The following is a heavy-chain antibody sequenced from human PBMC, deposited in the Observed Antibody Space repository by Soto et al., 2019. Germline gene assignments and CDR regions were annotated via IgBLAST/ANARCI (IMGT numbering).Heavy chain of an antibody. D-gene: IGHD2-2*01. Sequence: SETLSLTCTVSGGSISSYYWSWIRQPPGKGLEWIGYIYYSGSTNYNPSLKSRVTISVDTSKNQFSLKLSSVTAADTAVYYCARVSRDIVVVPDYYYYYMDVWGKGTTVTVSS. CDR2: IYYSGST. CDR1: GGSISSYY. V-gene: IGHV4-59*01. J-gene: IGHJ6*03. CDR3: ARVSRDIVVVPDYYYYYMDV.